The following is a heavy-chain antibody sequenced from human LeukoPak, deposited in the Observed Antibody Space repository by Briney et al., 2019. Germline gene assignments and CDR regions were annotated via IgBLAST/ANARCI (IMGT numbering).Heavy chain of an antibody. CDR2: INHSGST. D-gene: IGHD2/OR15-2a*01. CDR1: GGSFSGYY. CDR3: ARNFQYFDLPDY. V-gene: IGHV4-34*01. Sequence: SETLSLTCAVYGGSFSGYYWSWIRQPPGKGLEWIGEINHSGSTYYNPSLKSRVTISVDTSKNQFSLKLISVTAADAAVYYCARNFQYFDLPDYWGQGTLVTVSS. J-gene: IGHJ4*02.